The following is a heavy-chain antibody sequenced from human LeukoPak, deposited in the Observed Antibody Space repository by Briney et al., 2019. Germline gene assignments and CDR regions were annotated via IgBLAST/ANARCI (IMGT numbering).Heavy chain of an antibody. J-gene: IGHJ4*02. CDR1: GGSFSGYY. D-gene: IGHD5-12*01. CDR3: ARVRSGYARDFDY. CDR2: INHSGST. Sequence: SETLSLTCAVYGGSFSGYYWSCIRQPPGKGLEWIGEINHSGSTNYNPSLKSRVTISVDTSKNQFSLKLSSVTAADTAVYYCARVRSGYARDFDYWGQGTLVTVSS. V-gene: IGHV4-34*01.